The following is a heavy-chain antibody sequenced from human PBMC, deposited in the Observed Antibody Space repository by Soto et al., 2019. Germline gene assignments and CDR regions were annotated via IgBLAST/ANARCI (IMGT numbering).Heavy chain of an antibody. Sequence: SETLSLTCTVSGGSVSSGSYYWSWIRQPPGKGLEWIGYIYYSGSTNYNPSLKSRVTISVDTSKNQFSLKLSSVTAADTAVYYCARVAGIAPYYYYGMDVWGQGTTVTVSS. J-gene: IGHJ6*02. CDR2: IYYSGST. V-gene: IGHV4-61*01. CDR1: GGSVSSGSYY. CDR3: ARVAGIAPYYYYGMDV. D-gene: IGHD6-13*01.